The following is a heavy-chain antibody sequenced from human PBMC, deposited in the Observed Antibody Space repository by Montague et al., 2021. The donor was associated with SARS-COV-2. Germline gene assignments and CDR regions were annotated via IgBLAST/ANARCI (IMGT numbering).Heavy chain of an antibody. J-gene: IGHJ4*02. CDR2: VYYSGYT. D-gene: IGHD4-17*01. CDR3: ARRRLREDYFDF. V-gene: IGHV4-39*01. Sequence: SETLSLTCTVSGDSVSSSDHYWGWIRQLPGKGLEWLGIVYYSGYTYYNPSVKGRVTISIDASKNQFSLKLNSLTATDTAIYHCARRRLREDYFDFWGQGTLVTVSS. CDR1: GDSVSSSDHY.